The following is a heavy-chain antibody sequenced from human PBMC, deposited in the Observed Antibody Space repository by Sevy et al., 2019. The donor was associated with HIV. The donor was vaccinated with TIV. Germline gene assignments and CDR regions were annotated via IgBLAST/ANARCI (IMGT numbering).Heavy chain of an antibody. J-gene: IGHJ4*02. CDR2: IIPIFGTA. CDR1: GGTFSSYA. D-gene: IGHD3-10*01. V-gene: IGHV1-69*13. CDR3: ARDGSGSYYTLDY. Sequence: ASVKVSCKASGGTFSSYAISWVRQAPGQGLELMGGIIPIFGTANYAQKFQGRVTITADESTSTAYMELSSLRSEDTAVYYCARDGSGSYYTLDYWGQGTLVTVSS.